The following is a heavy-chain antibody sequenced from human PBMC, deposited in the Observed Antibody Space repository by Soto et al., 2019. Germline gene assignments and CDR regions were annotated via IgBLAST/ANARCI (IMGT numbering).Heavy chain of an antibody. J-gene: IGHJ6*02. CDR3: ARHHPGVDSSGYYGDYYYYGMDV. CDR1: GGSISSSSYY. D-gene: IGHD3-22*01. V-gene: IGHV4-39*01. CDR2: IYYSGST. Sequence: SETLSLTCTVSGGSISSSSYYWGWIRQPPGKGLEWIGSIYYSGSTYYNPSLKSRVTISVDTSKNQFSLKLSSVTAADTAVYYCARHHPGVDSSGYYGDYYYYGMDVWGQGTTVTVSS.